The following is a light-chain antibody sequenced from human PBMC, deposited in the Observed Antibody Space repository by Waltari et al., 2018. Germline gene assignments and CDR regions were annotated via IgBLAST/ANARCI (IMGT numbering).Light chain of an antibody. CDR1: QSVGSSY. Sequence: ETVLTHSPATMSCSPGESVTPSCRASQSVGSSYLAWYQQKPGQAPRLLIYGASSRATGIPDRFSGSGSGTDFTLTISRLEPEDFAVYYCQQYGSSPGTFGQGTKLEI. J-gene: IGKJ2*01. V-gene: IGKV3-20*01. CDR2: GAS. CDR3: QQYGSSPGT.